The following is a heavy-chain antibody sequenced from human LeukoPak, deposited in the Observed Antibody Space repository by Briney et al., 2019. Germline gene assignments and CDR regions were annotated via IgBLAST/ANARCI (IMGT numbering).Heavy chain of an antibody. D-gene: IGHD3-10*01. CDR2: IIPIFGTA. V-gene: IGHV1-69*13. CDR1: GGTFSSYA. J-gene: IGHJ6*02. Sequence: ASVKVSCKASGGTFSSYAISWVRQAPGQGLEWMGGIIPIFGTANYAQKFQGRVTITADESTSTAYMELSSLRSEDTAVYYCARGYGSAYYYGMDVWGQGTTVTVSS. CDR3: ARGYGSAYYYGMDV.